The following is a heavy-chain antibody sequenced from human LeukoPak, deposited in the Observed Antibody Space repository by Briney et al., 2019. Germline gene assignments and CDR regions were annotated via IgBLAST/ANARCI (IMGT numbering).Heavy chain of an antibody. V-gene: IGHV3-11*04. CDR1: GFTFNDYY. Sequence: GGSLTLSCTGSGFTFNDYYMSWVRQAPGKGLEWLSFISAGGYPIYYADSVRGRLTISRDTAKNSMYLQMNSLRVEDTAVYYCVMTAGPPTDHWGQGALVTVSS. J-gene: IGHJ4*01. CDR2: ISAGGYPI. CDR3: VMTAGPPTDH.